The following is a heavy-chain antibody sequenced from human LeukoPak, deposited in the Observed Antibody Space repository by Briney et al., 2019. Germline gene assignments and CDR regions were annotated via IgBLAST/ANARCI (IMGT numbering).Heavy chain of an antibody. CDR3: ATYRQVLLPIES. CDR2: IFPSGGEI. D-gene: IGHD2-8*02. CDR1: GFTFRTFA. Sequence: PGGCLLLSCEASGFTFRTFAMVWGRRPPGKGLEWVSSIFPSGGEIHYADSVRGRFPISRDNSRITLSVQLNSLRAEGTAICYSATYRQVLLPIESWGQATQLTVSS. V-gene: IGHV3-23*01. J-gene: IGHJ4*02.